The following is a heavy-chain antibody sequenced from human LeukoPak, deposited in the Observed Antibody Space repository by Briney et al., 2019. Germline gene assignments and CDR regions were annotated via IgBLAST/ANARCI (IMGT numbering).Heavy chain of an antibody. CDR2: IDHRGTT. D-gene: IGHD3-22*01. Sequence: SETLSLTCAVSGGSFPYYYWTWIRQAPVQGLEWLGEIDHRGTTNYNPSIQSRVSISVDTSANEFSLRLTSVTAADTALYFCARKGFIYESSTHSHYYYYGLDVWGQGTTVTVSS. CDR1: GGSFPYYY. CDR3: ARKGFIYESSTHSHYYYYGLDV. J-gene: IGHJ6*02. V-gene: IGHV4-34*01.